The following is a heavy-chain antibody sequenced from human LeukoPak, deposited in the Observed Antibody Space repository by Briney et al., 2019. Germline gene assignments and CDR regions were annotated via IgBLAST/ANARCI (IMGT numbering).Heavy chain of an antibody. J-gene: IGHJ3*02. CDR3: ARDSKFYDCRGYYYFLSPGGQGDAFDI. CDR2: INPSGGST. CDR1: GYTFTSYY. D-gene: IGHD3-22*01. Sequence: ASVKVSCKASGYTFTSYYMHWVRQAPGQGLEWMGIINPSGGSTSYAQKFQGRVTMTRDTSTSTVYMELSSLRSEDTAVYYCARDSKFYDCRGYYYFLSPGGQGDAFDIWGQGTVVTVSS. V-gene: IGHV1-46*01.